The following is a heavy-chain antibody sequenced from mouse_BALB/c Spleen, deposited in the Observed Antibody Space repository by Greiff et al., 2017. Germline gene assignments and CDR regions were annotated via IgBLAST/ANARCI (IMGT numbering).Heavy chain of an antibody. V-gene: IGHV1-7*01. Sequence: QVQLKQSGAELAKPGASVKMSCKASGYTFTSYWMHWVKQRPGQGLEWIGYINPSTGYTEYNQKFKDKATLTADKSSSTAYMQLSSLTSEDSAVYYCARKRLHYAMDYWGQGTSVTVSS. D-gene: IGHD2-13*01. CDR3: ARKRLHYAMDY. CDR1: GYTFTSYW. CDR2: INPSTGYT. J-gene: IGHJ4*01.